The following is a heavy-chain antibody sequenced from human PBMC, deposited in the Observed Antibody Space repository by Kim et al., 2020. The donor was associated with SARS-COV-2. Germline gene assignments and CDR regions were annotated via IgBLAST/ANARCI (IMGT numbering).Heavy chain of an antibody. Sequence: GGSLRLSCAASGFTFSSYGMHWVRQAPGKGLEWVAVISYDGSNKYYADSVKGRFTISRDNSKNTLYLQMNSLRAEDTAVYYCAKDWGGDYFDNWFDPWGQGTLVTVSS. J-gene: IGHJ5*02. CDR2: ISYDGSNK. V-gene: IGHV3-30*18. CDR1: GFTFSSYG. CDR3: AKDWGGDYFDNWFDP. D-gene: IGHD4-17*01.